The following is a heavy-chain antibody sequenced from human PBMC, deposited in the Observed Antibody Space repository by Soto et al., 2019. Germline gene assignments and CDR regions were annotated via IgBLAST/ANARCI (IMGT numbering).Heavy chain of an antibody. V-gene: IGHV4-59*01. Sequence: QVQLQESGPGLVKASETLSLTCTVSGGSISSYYWSWIRQPPGKGLEWIGYIYYSGSTNYNPSLKSRVTISVDTSKNQFSLKLSSVTAADTAVYYCARGGNWFDPWGQGTLVTVSS. CDR3: ARGGNWFDP. J-gene: IGHJ5*02. CDR1: GGSISSYY. CDR2: IYYSGST.